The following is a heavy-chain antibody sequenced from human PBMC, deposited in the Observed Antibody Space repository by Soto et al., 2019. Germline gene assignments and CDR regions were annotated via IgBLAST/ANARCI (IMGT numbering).Heavy chain of an antibody. CDR2: RNHRGSA. CDR3: ARSGGSSIDY. Sequence: SETLSLTCTVSGGSIGSYYWTWIRQPPGKGLEWIGYRNHRGSANYNPFLKSRLAISIDASKNQFSLNLTSVTTADTAVYYCARSGGSSIDYWGQGTLVTVS. V-gene: IGHV4-59*01. D-gene: IGHD6-6*01. CDR1: GGSIGSYY. J-gene: IGHJ4*02.